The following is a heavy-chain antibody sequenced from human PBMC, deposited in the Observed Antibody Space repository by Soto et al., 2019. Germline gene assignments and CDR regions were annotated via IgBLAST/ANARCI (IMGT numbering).Heavy chain of an antibody. V-gene: IGHV3-23*01. D-gene: IGHD3-10*01. J-gene: IGHJ5*02. Sequence: EVQLLESGGGLVQPGGSLRLSCAASGFTFKNFALSWVRQAPGKGMEWVSAVGGSGSSANYADSVKGRFTVSRDASKSTLYLQLSGLRVDDTALYYCAKDAVAYNGEWDWFDLWGQGTLVTVSS. CDR2: VGGSGSSA. CDR3: AKDAVAYNGEWDWFDL. CDR1: GFTFKNFA.